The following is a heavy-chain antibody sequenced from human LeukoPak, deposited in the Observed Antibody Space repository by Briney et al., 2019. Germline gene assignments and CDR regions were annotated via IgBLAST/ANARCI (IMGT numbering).Heavy chain of an antibody. CDR1: GFTFSSYT. V-gene: IGHV3-21*01. D-gene: IGHD3-22*01. Sequence: PGGSLRLSCAASGFTFSSYTMNWVRQAPGKGLEWVSSITTSSNYIYYEDSVKGRFTISRDNAKNSLYLQMNSLRAEDTAVYYCARGQGYYDSSGYPVWGQGTTVTVSS. CDR3: ARGQGYYDSSGYPV. J-gene: IGHJ6*02. CDR2: ITTSSNYI.